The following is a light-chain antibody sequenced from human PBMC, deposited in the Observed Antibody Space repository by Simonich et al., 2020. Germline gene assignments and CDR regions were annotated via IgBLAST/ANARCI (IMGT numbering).Light chain of an antibody. V-gene: IGLV6-57*03. CDR1: SGSIASNY. CDR2: EDN. Sequence: NFMLTQPHSVSESPGKTVTISCTRSSGSIASNYVQWYQQRPGSAPTTGIYEDNQRPSGAPDRFSGSIDSSSNSASLTISGLKTEDEADYYCQSYDSSNWVFGGRTKLTVL. CDR3: QSYDSSNWV. J-gene: IGLJ3*02.